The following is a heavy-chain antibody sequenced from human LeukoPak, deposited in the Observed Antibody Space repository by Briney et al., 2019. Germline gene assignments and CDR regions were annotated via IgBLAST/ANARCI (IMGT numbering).Heavy chain of an antibody. Sequence: SGPTLVKPIQTLTLTCTFSGFSLPTIEVGVAWVRHPPGKALEWLAHIYWDDDKRYSPSLQSRLTITKDTSKNQVALTMTNMDPVDTATYYCARPYSGNFYRFDYGGQGTLVTVSS. D-gene: IGHD1-26*01. J-gene: IGHJ4*02. V-gene: IGHV2-5*02. CDR1: GFSLPTIEVG. CDR2: IYWDDDK. CDR3: ARPYSGNFYRFDY.